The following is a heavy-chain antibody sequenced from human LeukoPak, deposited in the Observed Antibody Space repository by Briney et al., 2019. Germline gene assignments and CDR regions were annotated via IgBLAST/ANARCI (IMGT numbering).Heavy chain of an antibody. CDR3: AKDPNRNYYDSSGYLDY. J-gene: IGHJ4*02. Sequence: GGSLRLSCAASGFTFSSYAMSWVCQAPGKGLEWVSAISGSGGSTYYADSVKGRFTISRDNSKNTLYLQMNSLRAEDTAVYYCAKDPNRNYYDSSGYLDYWGQGTLVTVSS. D-gene: IGHD3-22*01. CDR1: GFTFSSYA. V-gene: IGHV3-23*01. CDR2: ISGSGGST.